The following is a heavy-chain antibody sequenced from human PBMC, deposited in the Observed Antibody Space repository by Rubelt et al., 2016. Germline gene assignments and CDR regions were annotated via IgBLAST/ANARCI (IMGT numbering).Heavy chain of an antibody. J-gene: IGHJ3*02. V-gene: IGHV3-33*07. CDR2: IWYDGSNK. Sequence: YGMHWVRQAPGKGLEWVAVIWYDGSNKYYADSVKGRFTISRDNSKNTLYLQMNSLRAEDTAVYYCATLGATGAFDIWGQGTMVTVSS. CDR3: ATLGATGAFDI. CDR1: YG. D-gene: IGHD1-26*01.